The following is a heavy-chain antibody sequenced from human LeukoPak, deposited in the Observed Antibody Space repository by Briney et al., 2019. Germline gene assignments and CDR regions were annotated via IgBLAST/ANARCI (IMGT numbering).Heavy chain of an antibody. CDR3: ASHGSDLYNCFDP. CDR1: GGSISSSRYY. V-gene: IGHV4-39*01. J-gene: IGHJ5*02. Sequence: SETLSLTCSVSGGSISSSRYYWGWIRQPPGKGLEWIGSIDYSGNTYYNPSVNSRVTISVDTSKNQFSLRLSSVTAADTAVYYCASHGSDLYNCFDPWGQGTLVTVSS. CDR2: IDYSGNT. D-gene: IGHD2-21*02.